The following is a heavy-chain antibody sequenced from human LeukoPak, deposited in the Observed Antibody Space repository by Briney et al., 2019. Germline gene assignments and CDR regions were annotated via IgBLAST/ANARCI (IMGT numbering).Heavy chain of an antibody. CDR1: GFTFSNFV. D-gene: IGHD1-26*01. CDR3: ARDLRDSRGSYGSDY. CDR2: ISGTGGST. Sequence: GGSLRLSCAASGFTFSNFVMSWVRQAPGKGLEWVSSISGTGGSTSYADSVKGRFTISRDNSMNALYLQMNSLRVEDTAVYFCARDLRDSRGSYGSDYWGQGTLVTVSS. V-gene: IGHV3-23*01. J-gene: IGHJ4*02.